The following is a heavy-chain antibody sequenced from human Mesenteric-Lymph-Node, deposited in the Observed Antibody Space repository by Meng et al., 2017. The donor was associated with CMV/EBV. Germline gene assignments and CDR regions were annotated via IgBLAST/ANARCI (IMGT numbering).Heavy chain of an antibody. V-gene: IGHV3-74*01. Sequence: GESLKISCAASGFTFSSYGMHWVRQAPGKGLVWVSRIYSDGSSTNYADSVKGRFIISRDNAKNTLYLQMNSLRAEDTAVYYCARENDSSGRFFDYWGHGTLVTVSS. D-gene: IGHD6-19*01. CDR2: IYSDGSST. CDR3: ARENDSSGRFFDY. CDR1: GFTFSSYG. J-gene: IGHJ4*01.